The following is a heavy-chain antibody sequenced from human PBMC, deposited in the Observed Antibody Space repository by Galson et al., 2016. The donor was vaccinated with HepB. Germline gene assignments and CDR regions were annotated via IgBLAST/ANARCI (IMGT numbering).Heavy chain of an antibody. J-gene: IGHJ4*02. CDR2: ISVSGGNT. Sequence: SVKVSCKASGYSFTSYGISWVRQAPGQGLEWMGWISVSGGNTNSAEKLQDRVTMTTDPSTSTAHMELVSLTSDDTAVYYCARDGVAVVGYFDLWGQGTLVTVSS. CDR1: GYSFTSYG. D-gene: IGHD6-19*01. CDR3: ARDGVAVVGYFDL. V-gene: IGHV1-18*01.